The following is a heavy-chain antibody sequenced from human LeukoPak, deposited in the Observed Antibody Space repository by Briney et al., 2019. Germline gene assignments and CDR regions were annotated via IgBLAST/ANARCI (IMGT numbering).Heavy chain of an antibody. V-gene: IGHV4-4*02. CDR2: IYHSGST. CDR1: GGSISSSNW. Sequence: SGTLSLTCAVSGGSISSSNWWSWVRQPPGKGLEWIGEIYHSGSTNYNPSLKSRVTISVDKSKNQFSLELSSVTAADTAVYYCARAVAAPYYYYYGMDVWGQGTTVTVSS. J-gene: IGHJ6*02. CDR3: ARAVAAPYYYYYGMDV. D-gene: IGHD6-13*01.